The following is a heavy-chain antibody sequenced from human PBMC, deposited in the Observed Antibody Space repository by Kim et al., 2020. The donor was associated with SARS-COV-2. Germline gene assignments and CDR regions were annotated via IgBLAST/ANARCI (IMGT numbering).Heavy chain of an antibody. Sequence: SVKVSCKASGGTFSSYAISWVRQAPGQGLEWMGGIIPIFGTANYAQKFQGRVTITADESTSTAYMELSSLRSEDTAVYYCQTQLGYCSGGSCPNPGKLGGFDIWGQGTMVTVSS. CDR2: IIPIFGTA. J-gene: IGHJ3*02. V-gene: IGHV1-69*13. D-gene: IGHD2-15*01. CDR3: QTQLGYCSGGSCPNPGKLGGFDI. CDR1: GGTFSSYA.